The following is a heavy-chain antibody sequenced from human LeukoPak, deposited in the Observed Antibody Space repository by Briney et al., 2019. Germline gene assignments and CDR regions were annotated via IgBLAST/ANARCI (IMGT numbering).Heavy chain of an antibody. D-gene: IGHD6-13*01. CDR3: AREGRGVPGAIAAVKGFDY. CDR2: INPSGGST. Sequence: ASVRVSCKASGYTFTSYYMHWVRQAPGQGLEWMGIINPSGGSTSYAQKFQGRVTMTRDMSTSTVYMELSSLRSEDTAIYYCAREGRGVPGAIAAVKGFDYWGQGTLVTVSS. J-gene: IGHJ4*02. V-gene: IGHV1-46*01. CDR1: GYTFTSYY.